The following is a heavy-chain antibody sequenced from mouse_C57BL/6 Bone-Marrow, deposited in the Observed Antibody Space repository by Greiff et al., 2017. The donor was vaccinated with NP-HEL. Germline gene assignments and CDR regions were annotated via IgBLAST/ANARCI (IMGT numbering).Heavy chain of an antibody. CDR2: IWSGGST. CDR3: ASKTLVAMDY. CDR1: GFSLTSYG. D-gene: IGHD1-1*02. V-gene: IGHV2-2*01. Sequence: VQVVESGPGLVQPSQSLSITCTVSGFSLTSYGVHWVRQSPGKGLEWLGVIWSGGSTDYNAAFISRLSISKDNSKSQVFFKMNSLQADDTAIYYCASKTLVAMDYWGQGTSVTVSS. J-gene: IGHJ4*01.